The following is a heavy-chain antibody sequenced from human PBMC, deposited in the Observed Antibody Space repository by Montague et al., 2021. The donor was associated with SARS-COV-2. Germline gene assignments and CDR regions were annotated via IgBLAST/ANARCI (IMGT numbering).Heavy chain of an antibody. CDR3: ARVNPSYDFWSGPNWFDP. V-gene: IGHV3-23*01. J-gene: IGHJ5*02. CDR1: AFTFSSYS. D-gene: IGHD3-3*01. CDR2: LSANGGAT. Sequence: SLRLSCAASAFTFSSYSMTWVRQAPGQGLQWVSALSANGGATYYLDSVKGRFTISRDNSKSTLYIQMNSLRAEDTGVYYCARVNPSYDFWSGPNWFDPWGQGTLVIVSS.